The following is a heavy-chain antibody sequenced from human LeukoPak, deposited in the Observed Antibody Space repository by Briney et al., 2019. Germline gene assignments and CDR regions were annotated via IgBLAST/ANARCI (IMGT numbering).Heavy chain of an antibody. CDR1: GYTFTGYY. Sequence: ASVKVSCKASGYTFTGYYMHWVRQAPGQGLEWMGWINPNSGGTNYAQKLQGRVTMTTDTSTSTAYMELRSLRSDDTAVYYCARDQWELGGGNWFDPWGQGTLVTVSS. J-gene: IGHJ5*02. D-gene: IGHD1-26*01. CDR3: ARDQWELGGGNWFDP. V-gene: IGHV1-2*02. CDR2: INPNSGGT.